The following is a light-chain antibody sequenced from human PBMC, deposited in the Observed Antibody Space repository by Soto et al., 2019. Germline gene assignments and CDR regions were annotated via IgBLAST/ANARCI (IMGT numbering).Light chain of an antibody. J-gene: IGKJ2*01. CDR2: GAS. V-gene: IGKV1-39*01. CDR1: RRISTS. Sequence: DIQLTQSPSSLSASVGDRVSITCRASRRISTSLNWYQQKPGKAPKLLIHGASTLQSGVPSRFSGTGSGTDVTLTISILQPEDFATYFCHQSYSLPQTFGQGTKLEIK. CDR3: HQSYSLPQT.